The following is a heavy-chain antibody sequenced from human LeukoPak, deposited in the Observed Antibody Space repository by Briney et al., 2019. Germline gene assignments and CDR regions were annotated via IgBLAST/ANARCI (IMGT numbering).Heavy chain of an antibody. Sequence: GGSLRLSCAASGFTFDDYAMHWVRQAPGKGLEWVSGISWNSGSIGYADSVKGRFTISRDNAKNSLYLQMNSLRAEDTALYYCAKGGSSSWYSVWFDPWGQGTLVTVSS. CDR3: AKGGSSSWYSVWFDP. CDR2: ISWNSGSI. J-gene: IGHJ5*02. D-gene: IGHD6-13*01. V-gene: IGHV3-9*01. CDR1: GFTFDDYA.